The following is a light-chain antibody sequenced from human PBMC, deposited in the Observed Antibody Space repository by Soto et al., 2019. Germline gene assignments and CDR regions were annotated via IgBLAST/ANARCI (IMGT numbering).Light chain of an antibody. V-gene: IGKV1-5*03. J-gene: IGKJ1*01. CDR2: KAS. CDR3: QHYNSYSRT. Sequence: DIQMTQSPSTLSASVGDRVTITCRASQSISSWLAWYQQKPGKAPKLLIYKASSLESGVPSRFSGSGSGTEFTLTISSLQPDDFATHYCQHYNSYSRTFGQGTKVDIK. CDR1: QSISSW.